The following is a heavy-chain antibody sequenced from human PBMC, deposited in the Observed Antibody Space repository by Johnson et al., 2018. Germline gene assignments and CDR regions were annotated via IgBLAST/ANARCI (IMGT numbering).Heavy chain of an antibody. CDR2: IYSGGST. D-gene: IGHD3-16*01. CDR1: GFTVSSNY. CDR3: ARDRGEDYYYGMDV. Sequence: EVQLVESGGGLVQHGGSLGLSCAASGFTVSSNYMSWVRQAPGKGLEWVSVIYSGGSTYYADSVKGRFTISRDNSKNTLYLQMNSLRAEDTAVYYCARDRGEDYYYGMDVWGQGTTVTVSS. V-gene: IGHV3-53*01. J-gene: IGHJ6*02.